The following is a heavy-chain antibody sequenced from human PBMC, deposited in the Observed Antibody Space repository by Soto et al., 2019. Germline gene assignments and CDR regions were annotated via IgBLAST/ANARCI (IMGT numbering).Heavy chain of an antibody. CDR1: GHTFTRYG. CDR2: ISAYNGNT. CDR3: AREMSVSYYYMDV. V-gene: IGHV1-18*01. Sequence: QVQLVQSGAEVKKPGASVKVSCKASGHTFTRYGISLVRQAPGQGLEWMGWISAYNGNTNYEQKFKGRVTMTTDTSASTAYMELRSLRSDDTAVYYCAREMSVSYYYMDVWGKGTTVTLSS. J-gene: IGHJ6*03.